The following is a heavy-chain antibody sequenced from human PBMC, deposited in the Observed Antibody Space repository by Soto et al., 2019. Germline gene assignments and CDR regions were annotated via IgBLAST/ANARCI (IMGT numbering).Heavy chain of an antibody. D-gene: IGHD5-18*01. J-gene: IGHJ5*02. CDR1: GFTFSNAW. CDR2: IKSKTDGGTT. Sequence: PGGSLRLSCAASGFTFSNAWMSWVRQAPGKGLEWVGRIKSKTDGGTTDYAAPVKGRFTISRDDSKNTLYLQMNSLKTEDTAVYYCTTAVVYSYGYWFDPWGQGTLVTVSS. V-gene: IGHV3-15*01. CDR3: TTAVVYSYGYWFDP.